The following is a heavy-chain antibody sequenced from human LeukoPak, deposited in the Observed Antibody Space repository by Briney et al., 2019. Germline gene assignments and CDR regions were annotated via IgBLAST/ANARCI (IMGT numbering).Heavy chain of an antibody. D-gene: IGHD2/OR15-2a*01. V-gene: IGHV3-7*01. CDR1: GFTFSSYS. J-gene: IGHJ6*03. CDR3: ARVAVIYYYYMEV. CDR2: IREDGSEQ. Sequence: GESLRLSCAASGFTFSSYSMNWVRQAPGKGLEWVANIREDGSEQYYVDSVKGRFTIPRDNAKHSLFLQMNSLRAEDTAVYYCARVAVIYYYYMEVWGKGTTVTVSS.